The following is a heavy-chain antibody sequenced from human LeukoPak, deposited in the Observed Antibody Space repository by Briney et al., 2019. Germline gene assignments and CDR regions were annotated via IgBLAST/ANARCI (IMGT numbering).Heavy chain of an antibody. CDR2: MNPNSLNT. V-gene: IGHV1-8*01. Sequence: VASVKVSCKPSGYTFSSFDVIWVRQATGQGLEWIGWMNPNSLNTGYAQKFRGRVTMTGDTSISTAYMELSSLISEDTAVYYCARGIRNQLLSEYWGQGSLVTVSS. CDR3: ARGIRNQLLSEY. J-gene: IGHJ4*02. D-gene: IGHD2-2*01. CDR1: GYTFSSFD.